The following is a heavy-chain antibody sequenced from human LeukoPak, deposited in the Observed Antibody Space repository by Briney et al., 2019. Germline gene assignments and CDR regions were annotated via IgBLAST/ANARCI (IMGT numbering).Heavy chain of an antibody. CDR3: ARANYDILTGSPGGGAFDI. D-gene: IGHD3-9*01. V-gene: IGHV1-8*01. Sequence: ASVKVSCKASGYTFTSYDINWVRQATGQGLEWMGWMNPNSGNTGYAQKFQGRVTMTRNTSISTAYMEPSSLRSEDTAVYYCARANYDILTGSPGGGAFDIWGQGTMVTVSS. CDR1: GYTFTSYD. CDR2: MNPNSGNT. J-gene: IGHJ3*02.